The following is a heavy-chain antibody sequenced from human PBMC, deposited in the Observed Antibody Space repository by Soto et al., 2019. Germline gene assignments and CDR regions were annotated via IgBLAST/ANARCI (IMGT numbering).Heavy chain of an antibody. CDR1: GGSISSGGYY. CDR2: IHYSGST. J-gene: IGHJ5*02. D-gene: IGHD3-16*01. CDR3: ARVGGINWFDP. Sequence: QVQLQESGPGLVKPSQTLSLTCTVSGGSISSGGYYWSWIRQHPGKGLEWIGYIHYSGSTYYNPSLKSRVTISVDTSKNQSSVTRSSVTAAGTAVYYCARVGGINWFDPWGQGTLVTVSS. V-gene: IGHV4-31*03.